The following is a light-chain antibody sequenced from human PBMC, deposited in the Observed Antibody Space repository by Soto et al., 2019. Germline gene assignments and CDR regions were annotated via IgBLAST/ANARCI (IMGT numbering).Light chain of an antibody. V-gene: IGKV1-33*01. CDR1: HDIGTY. Sequence: DIQMTQSPSSLSASVGDRVTITCQASHDIGTYLNWYQHKPGKAPKLLIFDTSHLATGVPARFSGGGSDAYVTFTITNLQPEDFAVYYCQQFDSVPLTFGGGTHVEI. CDR2: DTS. J-gene: IGKJ4*01. CDR3: QQFDSVPLT.